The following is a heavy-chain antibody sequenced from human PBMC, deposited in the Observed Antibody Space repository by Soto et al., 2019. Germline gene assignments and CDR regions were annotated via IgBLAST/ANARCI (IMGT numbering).Heavy chain of an antibody. CDR3: ARERAAGNHDY. CDR2: IMPIFAKA. Sequence: QVRLVQSGAEVKKPGSSLKISCQTSVGTFSSYTINWVRQAPGQGLEWMGGIMPIFAKANYAQKFQGRVTITADESTNTAYMELNSLTFEDTAVYYCARERAAGNHDYWGQGTLVTVSS. J-gene: IGHJ4*02. CDR1: VGTFSSYT. V-gene: IGHV1-69*01. D-gene: IGHD3-10*01.